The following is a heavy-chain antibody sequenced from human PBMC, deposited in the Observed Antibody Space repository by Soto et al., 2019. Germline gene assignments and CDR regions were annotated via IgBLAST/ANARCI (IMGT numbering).Heavy chain of an antibody. CDR1: GGSFSGYY. D-gene: IGHD3-16*01. J-gene: IGHJ4*02. Sequence: SETLSLTCAVYGGSFSGYYWSWIRQPPGKGLEWIGEINHSGSTNYNPSLKSRVTISVDTSKNQFSLKLSSVTAADTAVYYCARGSLYDYSPSYFDYWGQGTLVTVSS. V-gene: IGHV4-34*01. CDR3: ARGSLYDYSPSYFDY. CDR2: INHSGST.